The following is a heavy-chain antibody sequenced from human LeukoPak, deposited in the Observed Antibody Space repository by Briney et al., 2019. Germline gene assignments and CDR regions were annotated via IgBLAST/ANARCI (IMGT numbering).Heavy chain of an antibody. V-gene: IGHV3-7*01. J-gene: IGHJ6*03. CDR1: GFTFSSLC. Sequence: PGGSLRLSCAASGFTFSSLCMSWVRQAPGRGPEWVANINQDGGTTYYVASVKGRFTIYRDNAKTSLSLQMSSLRAEERAVYYCTKDRQGPNQYHMDVWGKGTTVTVSS. CDR2: INQDGGTT. CDR3: TKDRQGPNQYHMDV.